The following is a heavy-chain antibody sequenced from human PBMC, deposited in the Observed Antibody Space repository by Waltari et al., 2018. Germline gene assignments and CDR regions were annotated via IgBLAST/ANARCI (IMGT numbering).Heavy chain of an antibody. J-gene: IGHJ4*02. CDR2: INCDGSNT. D-gene: IGHD2-2*01. Sequence: WVRQAPGTGLVGVSRINCDGSNTTYEDSVKGRFTISRDNARNTLYLQMNSLSAEDTALYYCSRSENASDYWGQGTLVTVSS. V-gene: IGHV3-74*01. CDR3: SRSENASDY.